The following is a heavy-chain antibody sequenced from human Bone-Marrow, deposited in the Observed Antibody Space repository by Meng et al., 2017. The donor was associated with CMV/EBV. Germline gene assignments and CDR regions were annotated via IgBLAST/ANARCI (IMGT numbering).Heavy chain of an antibody. CDR3: ARDIAAAGPRPRRHYYSGMDV. V-gene: IGHV1-2*02. CDR1: GYTFTGYY. Sequence: ASVKVSCKASGYTFTGYYIYWVRQAPGQGLEWMGWINPNSGGTDYAQKFQGRVTMTRDTSISTAYMELSRLRSDDTAVYYCARDIAAAGPRPRRHYYSGMDVWGQGTTVTVSS. CDR2: INPNSGGT. J-gene: IGHJ6*02. D-gene: IGHD6-13*01.